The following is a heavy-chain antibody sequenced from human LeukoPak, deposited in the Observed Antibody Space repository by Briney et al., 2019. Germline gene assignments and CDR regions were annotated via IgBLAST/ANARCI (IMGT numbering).Heavy chain of an antibody. Sequence: ASVEVSCKGSGYTFTSYDINWVRQAHGQGLEWVGWMNPNSGNTGYAQKFQGRVTMTRNTSISTAYMELSSLRSEDTAVYYCARRLLWFGELLYDYWGQGTLVTVSS. CDR3: ARRLLWFGELLYDY. V-gene: IGHV1-8*01. CDR1: GYTFTSYD. CDR2: MNPNSGNT. D-gene: IGHD3-10*01. J-gene: IGHJ4*02.